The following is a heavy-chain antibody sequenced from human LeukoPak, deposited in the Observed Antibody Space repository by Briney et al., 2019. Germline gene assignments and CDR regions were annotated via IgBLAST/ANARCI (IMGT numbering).Heavy chain of an antibody. CDR3: ARGGTYSSSSLGDY. CDR1: GFTFSNYA. Sequence: GGSLRLSCAASGFTFSNYAMHWVRQAPRKGLEYVSTISSNGGSTHYANSVKGRFTISRDNSKSTLYLQMGSLRDDDTAVYYFARGGTYSSSSLGDYWGQGTLVTVSS. V-gene: IGHV3-64*01. CDR2: ISSNGGST. J-gene: IGHJ4*02. D-gene: IGHD6-6*01.